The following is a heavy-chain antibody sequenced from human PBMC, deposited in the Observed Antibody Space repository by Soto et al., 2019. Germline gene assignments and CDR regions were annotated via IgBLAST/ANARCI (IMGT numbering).Heavy chain of an antibody. Sequence: SETLSLTCTVSGGSISSGDYYWSWIRQPPGKGLEWIGYIYYSGSTYYNPSLKSRVTISVDTSKNQFSLKLSSVTAADTAVYYCARDLRYYQSGMDVWGQGTTVTVSS. J-gene: IGHJ6*02. CDR1: GGSISSGDYY. V-gene: IGHV4-30-4*01. CDR3: ARDLRYYQSGMDV. D-gene: IGHD3-9*01. CDR2: IYYSGST.